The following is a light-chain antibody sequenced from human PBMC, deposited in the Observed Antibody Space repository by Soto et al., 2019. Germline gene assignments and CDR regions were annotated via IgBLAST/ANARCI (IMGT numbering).Light chain of an antibody. J-gene: IGLJ1*01. CDR2: ENN. V-gene: IGLV1-51*02. CDR1: SSNIGNNY. CDR3: GTWDNSLSLPYV. Sequence: QSVLTQTPSVSAAPGQKVTISCSGSSSNIGNNYVSWYQQLPGTAPKLLILENNKRPSGIPDRFSASKSGTSATLAITGLQTGDAADYYCGTWDNSLSLPYVFGTGTKVTVL.